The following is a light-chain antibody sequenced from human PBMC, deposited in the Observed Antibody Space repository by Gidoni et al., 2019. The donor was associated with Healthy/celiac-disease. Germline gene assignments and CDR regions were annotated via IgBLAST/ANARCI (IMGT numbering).Light chain of an antibody. J-gene: IGKJ2*01. V-gene: IGKV1-39*01. CDR2: AAS. Sequence: DIQMTQSPSSLSASVGDRVTITCRASQSISSYFNWYQQKPGKAPKLLIYAASSLQSGVPSRFSGSGSGTDFTLTISSLQPEDFATYYCQQSYSTLPMYTFGQGTKLEIK. CDR3: QQSYSTLPMYT. CDR1: QSISSY.